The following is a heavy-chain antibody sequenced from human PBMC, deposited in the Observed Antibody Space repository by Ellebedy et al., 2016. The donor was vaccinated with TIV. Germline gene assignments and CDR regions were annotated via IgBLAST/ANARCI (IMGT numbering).Heavy chain of an antibody. V-gene: IGHV3-7*01. Sequence: PGGSLRLSCAASGFSFRSYWMSWVRQAPGKGLEWVANIYQDGGVQYYVDSVKGRFTISRDNADNSLFLQINRLRAEDTAVYFCARRGSYGDYAVQINSWFDTWGRGTLVAVSS. CDR3: ARRGSYGDYAVQINSWFDT. D-gene: IGHD4-17*01. J-gene: IGHJ5*02. CDR1: GFSFRSYW. CDR2: IYQDGGVQ.